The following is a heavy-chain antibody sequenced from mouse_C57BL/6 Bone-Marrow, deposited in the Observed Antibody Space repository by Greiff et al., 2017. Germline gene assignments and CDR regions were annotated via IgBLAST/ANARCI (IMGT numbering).Heavy chain of an antibody. CDR1: GFTFSSYG. CDR3: ARLYYGSSYGY. J-gene: IGHJ2*01. CDR2: ISSGGSYT. D-gene: IGHD1-1*01. Sequence: DVMLVESGGDLVKPGGSLKLSCAASGFTFSSYGMSWVRQTPDKRLEWVATISSGGSYTYYPDSVKGRFTISRDNAKNTLYLQMSSLKSEDTAMYYCARLYYGSSYGYWGQGTTLTVSS. V-gene: IGHV5-6*02.